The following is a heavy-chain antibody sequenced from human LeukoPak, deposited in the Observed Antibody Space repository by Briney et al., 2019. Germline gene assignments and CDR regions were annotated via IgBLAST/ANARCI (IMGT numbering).Heavy chain of an antibody. V-gene: IGHV3-33*06. D-gene: IGHD1-1*01. CDR1: GFTFSSYG. CDR3: AKDVAPNWNDDAFDI. Sequence: GGSLRLSCAASGFTFSSYGVHWVRQAPGKGLEWVAVIWYDGSNKYYADSVKGRFIISRDNSKNTLYLQMNSLRAEDTAVYYCAKDVAPNWNDDAFDIWGQGTMVTVSS. CDR2: IWYDGSNK. J-gene: IGHJ3*02.